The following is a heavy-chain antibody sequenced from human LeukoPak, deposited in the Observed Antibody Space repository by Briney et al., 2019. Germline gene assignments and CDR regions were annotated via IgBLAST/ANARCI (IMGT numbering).Heavy chain of an antibody. CDR3: ARDGYYYDSSGYSSFDY. D-gene: IGHD3-22*01. Sequence: GGSLRLSCAASGFTFSSYAVHWVRQAPGKGLEWVAVISYDGSNKYYADSVKGRFTISRDNSKNTLYLQMNSLRAEDTAVYYCARDGYYYDSSGYSSFDYWGQGTLVTVSS. V-gene: IGHV3-30-3*01. CDR1: GFTFSSYA. CDR2: ISYDGSNK. J-gene: IGHJ4*02.